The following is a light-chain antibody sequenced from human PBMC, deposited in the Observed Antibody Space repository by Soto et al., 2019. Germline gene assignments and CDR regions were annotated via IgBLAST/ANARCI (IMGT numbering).Light chain of an antibody. Sequence: DIHMTQSPSTLSGSVGDRVTITGRASQTISSWLAWYQQKPGKAPKLLIYKASTLKSGVPSTFTGSGSGTDFTLTINDLQPEDVATYFCLQDYDFPYTIGQGTKVDIK. V-gene: IGKV1-5*03. CDR3: LQDYDFPYT. CDR1: QTISSW. CDR2: KAS. J-gene: IGKJ2*01.